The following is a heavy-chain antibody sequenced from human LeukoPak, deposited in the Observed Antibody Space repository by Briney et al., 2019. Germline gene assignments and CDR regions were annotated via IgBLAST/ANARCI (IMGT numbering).Heavy chain of an antibody. Sequence: GGSLRLSRASSGFTFSTYWMHWVRQAPGKGLVWVARINTDGSTITYADSVKGRFTISRDNAKNTLFLQMNSLRDEGTATYYCARAGSYRFDYWGQGALVTVSS. CDR1: GFTFSTYW. D-gene: IGHD3-16*02. CDR2: INTDGSTI. CDR3: ARAGSYRFDY. J-gene: IGHJ4*02. V-gene: IGHV3-74*01.